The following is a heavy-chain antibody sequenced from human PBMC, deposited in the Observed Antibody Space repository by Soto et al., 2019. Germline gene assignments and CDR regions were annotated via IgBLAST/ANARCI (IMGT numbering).Heavy chain of an antibody. J-gene: IGHJ4*02. CDR2: ISFDGRNK. CDR1: GFTFSNFA. D-gene: IGHD6-13*01. CDR3: ARERAIAATGTFYY. V-gene: IGHV3-30*04. Sequence: QSGGSLRLSCAASGFTFSNFAMHWVRQAPGKGLEWVAVISFDGRNKDYADSVKGRFTISRDNSKNTLFLQMNSLRPEDTAVYYCARERAIAATGTFYYWGQGTLVTVSS.